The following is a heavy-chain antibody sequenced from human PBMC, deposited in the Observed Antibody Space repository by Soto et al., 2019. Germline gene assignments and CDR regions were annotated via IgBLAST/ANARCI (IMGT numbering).Heavy chain of an antibody. V-gene: IGHV3-15*07. D-gene: IGHD2-2*01. CDR1: GFTFSNAW. J-gene: IGHJ5*02. CDR3: ITVSHTVVTPA. CDR2: INTKTEGATT. Sequence: EVQLVESGGGLVMPGGSLRLSCAASGFTFSNAWMNWVRQAPGKWLEWVGRINTKTEGATTDYVAPVKGRFTISRDDSINTLYLQMTSLKTEDTALYYCITVSHTVVTPACGQGTLVTVSS.